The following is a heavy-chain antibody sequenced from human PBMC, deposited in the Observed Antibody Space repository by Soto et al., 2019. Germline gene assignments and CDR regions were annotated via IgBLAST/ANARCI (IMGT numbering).Heavy chain of an antibody. CDR1: GYTFTSYG. Sequence: ASVKVSCKASGYTFTSYGISWVRQAPGQGLEWMGWISAYNGNTNYAQKLQGRVTMTTDTSTSTAYMELRSLRSDDTAVYYCAREKTYYCSGGSCYSISLDYWGQGTLVTVSS. V-gene: IGHV1-18*01. CDR3: AREKTYYCSGGSCYSISLDY. D-gene: IGHD2-15*01. J-gene: IGHJ4*02. CDR2: ISAYNGNT.